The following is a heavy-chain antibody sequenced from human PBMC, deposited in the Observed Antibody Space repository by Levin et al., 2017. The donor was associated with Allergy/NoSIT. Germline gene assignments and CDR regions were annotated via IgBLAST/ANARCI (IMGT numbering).Heavy chain of an antibody. CDR2: IYPADSHT. Sequence: GGSLRLSCRASGHSFSNYGIVWVRQMSGKGLEWMGIIYPADSHTKYSPSFQGQVTFPVDKSIGTAYLHWSTLKASDSGMYFCARLGDFDAFDIWGQGTMVTVSS. V-gene: IGHV5-51*01. J-gene: IGHJ3*02. CDR1: GHSFSNYG. CDR3: ARLGDFDAFDI. D-gene: IGHD3-10*01.